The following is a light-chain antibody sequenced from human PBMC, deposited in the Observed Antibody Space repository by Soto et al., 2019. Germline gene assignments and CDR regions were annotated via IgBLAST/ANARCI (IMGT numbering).Light chain of an antibody. Sequence: QSVLTQPPSASGSPGQSVTISCTGTSSDVGGYNYVSWYQQHPGKAPKLMIYAVSERPSGVPDRFSGSKSGNTASLTVSGLQAEDEADYYCSSYAGSNNYVFGTGTKVTVL. CDR3: SSYAGSNNYV. V-gene: IGLV2-8*01. CDR1: SSDVGGYNY. CDR2: AVS. J-gene: IGLJ1*01.